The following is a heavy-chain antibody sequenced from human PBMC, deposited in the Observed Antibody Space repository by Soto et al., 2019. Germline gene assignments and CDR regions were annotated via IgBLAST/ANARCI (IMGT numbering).Heavy chain of an antibody. Sequence: PSETLSLTCTVSGCSISSGDYYWSWIRQPPGKGLEWIGYIYYSGSTYYNPSLKSRVTISVDTSKNQFSLKLSSVTAADTAVYYCARRYYGDYWHFDLWGRGTLVTVSS. J-gene: IGHJ2*01. CDR2: IYYSGST. V-gene: IGHV4-30-4*01. CDR3: ARRYYGDYWHFDL. D-gene: IGHD4-17*01. CDR1: GCSISSGDYY.